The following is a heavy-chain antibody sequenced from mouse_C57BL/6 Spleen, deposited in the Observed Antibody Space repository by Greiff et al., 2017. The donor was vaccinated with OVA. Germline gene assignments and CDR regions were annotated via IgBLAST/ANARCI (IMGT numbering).Heavy chain of an antibody. CDR1: GYTFTDYE. CDR2: IDPETGGT. V-gene: IGHV1-15*01. CDR3: TRGDY. J-gene: IGHJ2*01. Sequence: LQESGAELVRPGASVTLSCKASGYTFTDYEMHWVKQTPVHGLEWIGAIDPETGGTAYNQKFKGKAILTADKSSSTAYMELRSLTSEDSAVYYCTRGDYWGQGTTLTVSS.